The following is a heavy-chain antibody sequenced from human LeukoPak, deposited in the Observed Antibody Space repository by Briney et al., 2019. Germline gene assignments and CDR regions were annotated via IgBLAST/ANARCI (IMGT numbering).Heavy chain of an antibody. Sequence: ASVKVSCKASGYAFTSYGISWVRKAPGQGLEWVGWISAYNGNTNYAQKLQGRVTMTTDTSTSTAYMKLRSLRSADTAVYYSARVGPYCSSTSCYRLFDYWGQGTLVTVSS. CDR2: ISAYNGNT. CDR1: GYAFTSYG. J-gene: IGHJ4*02. CDR3: ARVGPYCSSTSCYRLFDY. D-gene: IGHD2-2*01. V-gene: IGHV1-18*04.